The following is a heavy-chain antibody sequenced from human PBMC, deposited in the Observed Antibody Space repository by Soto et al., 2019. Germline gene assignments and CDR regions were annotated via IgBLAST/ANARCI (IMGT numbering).Heavy chain of an antibody. CDR1: GGTFSSYA. CDR3: ARPTDDSSGYQLPGSY. Sequence: ASVKVSCKASGGTFSSYAISWVRQAPGQGLEWMGGIIPIFGTANYAQKFQGRVTITADESTSTAYMELSSLRSEDTAVYYCARPTDDSSGYQLPGSYWGQGTLVTVSS. CDR2: IIPIFGTA. V-gene: IGHV1-69*13. J-gene: IGHJ4*02. D-gene: IGHD3-22*01.